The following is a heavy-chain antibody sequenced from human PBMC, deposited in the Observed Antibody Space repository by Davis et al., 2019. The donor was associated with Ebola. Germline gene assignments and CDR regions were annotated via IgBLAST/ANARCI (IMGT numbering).Heavy chain of an antibody. J-gene: IGHJ5*02. Sequence: ASVKVSRKASGYTFTSYYMHWVRQAPGQGLEWMGIINPSGGSTSYAQKFQGRVTMTRDTSTSTVYMELSSLRSEDTAVYYCARAPGGSSWSTSLYNWFDPWGQGTLVTVSS. CDR2: INPSGGST. CDR3: ARAPGGSSWSTSLYNWFDP. CDR1: GYTFTSYY. V-gene: IGHV1-46*01. D-gene: IGHD6-13*01.